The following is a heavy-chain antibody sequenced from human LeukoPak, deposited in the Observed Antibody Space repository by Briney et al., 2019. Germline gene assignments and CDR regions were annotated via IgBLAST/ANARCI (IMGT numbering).Heavy chain of an antibody. CDR2: ISSSSSYI. CDR1: GFTFSSYS. J-gene: IGHJ4*02. V-gene: IGHV3-21*01. D-gene: IGHD2-8*01. CDR3: ARDQVVMVSDY. Sequence: GGSLRLSCAASGFTFSSYSMNWVRQAPGKGLEWVSSISSSSSYIYYADSVKGRFTISRDNAKNSLYLQMNSLRAEDTAVYYCARDQVVMVSDYWGQGALVTVSS.